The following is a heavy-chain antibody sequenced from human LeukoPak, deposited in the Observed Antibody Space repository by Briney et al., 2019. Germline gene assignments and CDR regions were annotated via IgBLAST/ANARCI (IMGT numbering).Heavy chain of an antibody. V-gene: IGHV3-23*01. D-gene: IGHD2-2*03. Sequence: GGSLRLSCAASGFTLSSSAMSWVRQAPGKGLEWVSAISGSGGSTYYADSVKGRFTISRDNSKNTLYLQMNSLRAEDTAVYYCAPLDIVVVPAQDWFDPWGQGTLVTVSS. CDR3: APLDIVVVPAQDWFDP. J-gene: IGHJ5*02. CDR2: ISGSGGST. CDR1: GFTLSSSA.